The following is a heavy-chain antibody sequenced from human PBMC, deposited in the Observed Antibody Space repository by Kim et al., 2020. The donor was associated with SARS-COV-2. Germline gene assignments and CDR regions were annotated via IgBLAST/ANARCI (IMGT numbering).Heavy chain of an antibody. D-gene: IGHD2-2*01. Sequence: GGSLRLSCAATGFTFNSYEMNWVRQAPGKGLEWVSYISSSGSTIYYPDSVKGRFTISRDNTKNSLYLQMNSLRAEDTAVYYCARRYCSSTSCTFDYWGQGTLVTVSS. CDR2: ISSSGSTI. CDR1: GFTFNSYE. J-gene: IGHJ4*02. V-gene: IGHV3-48*03. CDR3: ARRYCSSTSCTFDY.